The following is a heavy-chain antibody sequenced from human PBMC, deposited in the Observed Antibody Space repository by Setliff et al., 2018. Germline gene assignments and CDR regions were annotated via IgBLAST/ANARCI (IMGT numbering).Heavy chain of an antibody. J-gene: IGHJ3*02. CDR2: IYPADSDT. Sequence: PGESLKISCKGSGYTFTNYWIAWVRQMPGKGLEYMGIIYPADSDTTYSPSFQGQVTISADKSINTARNSVFLEMNSLRAEDTAIYYCAKDGGTTAFDMWGQGTMVTVSS. CDR1: GYTFTNYW. V-gene: IGHV5-51*01. CDR3: AKDGGTTAFDM. D-gene: IGHD1-26*01.